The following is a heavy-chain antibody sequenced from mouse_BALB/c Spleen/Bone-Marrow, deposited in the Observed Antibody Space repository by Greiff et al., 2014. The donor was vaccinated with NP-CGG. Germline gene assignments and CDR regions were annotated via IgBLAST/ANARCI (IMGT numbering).Heavy chain of an antibody. J-gene: IGHJ3*01. CDR1: GFNIKDTY. CDR2: IDPANDNT. CDR3: ARADGYYAWFAY. V-gene: IGHV14-3*02. Sequence: EVQLQQSGAEFVKPGASVKLSCTASGFNIKDTYMHWVRRRPEQGLEWIGRIDPANDNTKYDPKFQGKATITADTSSNTAYLQLSRLTSEDTAVYYCARADGYYAWFAYWGQGTLVTVSA. D-gene: IGHD2-3*01.